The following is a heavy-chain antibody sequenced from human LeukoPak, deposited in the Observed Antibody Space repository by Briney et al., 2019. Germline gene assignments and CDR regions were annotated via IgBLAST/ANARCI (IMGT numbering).Heavy chain of an antibody. CDR2: TYYRSKWYN. CDR1: GDSVSSNSAG. J-gene: IGHJ4*02. Sequence: SQTLSLTCAISGDSVSSNSAGWNWIRQSPSRGLEWLGRTYYRSKWYNDYAVSVKSRITINPDTSKNRFSLQLDSVTPEDTAVYHCARSPSSSGELDYWGQGTLVTVSS. CDR3: ARSPSSSGELDY. D-gene: IGHD6-6*01. V-gene: IGHV6-1*01.